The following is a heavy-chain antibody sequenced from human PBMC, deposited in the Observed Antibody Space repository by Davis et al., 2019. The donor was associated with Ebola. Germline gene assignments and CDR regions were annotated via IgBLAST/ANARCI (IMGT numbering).Heavy chain of an antibody. CDR3: ARPSYPPK. Sequence: SETLSLTCTVSGYSISSGYYWGWIRPPPGKGLEWIGSIYHSGSTYYNPSLKSRVTISVDTSKNQFSLKLSSVTAADTAVYYCARPSYPPKWGQGTLVTVSS. D-gene: IGHD2-2*01. V-gene: IGHV4-38-2*02. J-gene: IGHJ4*02. CDR2: IYHSGST. CDR1: GYSISSGYY.